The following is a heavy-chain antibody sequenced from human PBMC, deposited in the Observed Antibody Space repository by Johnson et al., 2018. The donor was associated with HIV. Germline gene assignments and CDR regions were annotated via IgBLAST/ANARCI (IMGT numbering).Heavy chain of an antibody. Sequence: VQLVESGGGLVKPGGSLRLSCAVSGFIFSNAWMSWVRQAPGKGLAWVGRVKSKNDGGTTAYCTPVKGRFTISRDESKNMMYLQMNSLRAEDTALYYCARDIFYTDTAFDIWGQGTMVTVSS. CDR1: GFIFSNAW. CDR3: ARDIFYTDTAFDI. V-gene: IGHV3-15*01. J-gene: IGHJ3*02. CDR2: VKSKNDGGTT.